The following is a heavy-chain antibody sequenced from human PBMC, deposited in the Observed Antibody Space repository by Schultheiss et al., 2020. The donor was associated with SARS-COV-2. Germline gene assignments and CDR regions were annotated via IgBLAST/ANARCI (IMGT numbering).Heavy chain of an antibody. CDR2: IYYSGST. Sequence: SETLSLTCTVSGGSISSGGYYWSWIRQPPGKGLEWIGYIYYSGSTNYNPSLKSRVTISVDTSKNQFSLKLSSVTAADTAVYYCARQWVIPHLRYGMDVWGQGTTVTVSS. V-gene: IGHV4-61*08. CDR3: ARQWVIPHLRYGMDV. D-gene: IGHD1-26*01. J-gene: IGHJ6*02. CDR1: GGSISSGGYY.